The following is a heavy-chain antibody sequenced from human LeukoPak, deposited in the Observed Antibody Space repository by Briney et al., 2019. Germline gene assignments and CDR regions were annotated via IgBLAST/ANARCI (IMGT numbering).Heavy chain of an antibody. V-gene: IGHV5-51*01. CDR1: GYSFTSYW. D-gene: IGHD3-9*01. J-gene: IGHJ4*02. CDR3: ARRQLRYFDWLSLPAYYFDY. CDR2: IYPGDSDT. Sequence: GESLKISCKGSGYSFTSYWIGWVRQMPGKGLEWMGIIYPGDSDTRYSPPFQGQVTISADKSISTAYLQWSSLKASDTAMYYCARRQLRYFDWLSLPAYYFDYWGQGTLVTVSS.